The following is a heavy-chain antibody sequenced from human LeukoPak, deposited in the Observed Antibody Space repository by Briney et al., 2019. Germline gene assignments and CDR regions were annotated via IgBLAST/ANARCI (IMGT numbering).Heavy chain of an antibody. Sequence: GASVKVSCKASGYTFTSYGISWVRQAPGQGLEWMGWISAYNGNTNYAQKLQGRVTMTTDTSTSTAYMELRSLRSDDTAVYYCARDIAVVPAAMVYYYYYGMDVWGQGTTVTVSS. J-gene: IGHJ6*02. CDR1: GYTFTSYG. CDR2: ISAYNGNT. V-gene: IGHV1-18*01. D-gene: IGHD2-2*01. CDR3: ARDIAVVPAAMVYYYYYGMDV.